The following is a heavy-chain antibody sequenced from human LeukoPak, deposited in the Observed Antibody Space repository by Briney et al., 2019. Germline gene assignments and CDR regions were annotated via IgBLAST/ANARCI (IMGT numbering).Heavy chain of an antibody. D-gene: IGHD5-18*01. CDR2: ISGSGGAT. CDR3: ARAGNSYGIYFDY. V-gene: IGHV3-23*01. Sequence: GGSLRLSCAASGFTFSTYPMSWVRQAPGKGLEWVSHISGSGGATFYADSVRGRFTLSRDNSGNRVHMQMNSLTAEDTAVYYCARAGNSYGIYFDYWGQGTLVTVSS. J-gene: IGHJ4*02. CDR1: GFTFSTYP.